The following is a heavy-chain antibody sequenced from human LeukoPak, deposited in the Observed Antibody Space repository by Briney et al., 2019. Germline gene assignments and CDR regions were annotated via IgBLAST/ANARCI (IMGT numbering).Heavy chain of an antibody. CDR1: GYTFTVYY. D-gene: IGHD6-19*01. J-gene: IGHJ4*02. CDR3: ARASQWLDPTGGY. CDR2: INPNSGGT. Sequence: GASVTVCFTASGYTFTVYYMHWDRHAPGQGLERMGWINPNSGGTNYAQKFQGRVTMTRDTSISKAYMELSRLRSDDTAVYYCARASQWLDPTGGYWGQGTLVTVSS. V-gene: IGHV1-2*02.